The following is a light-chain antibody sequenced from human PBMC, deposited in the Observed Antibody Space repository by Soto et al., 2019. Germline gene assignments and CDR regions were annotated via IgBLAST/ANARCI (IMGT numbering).Light chain of an antibody. CDR3: QQFDTLIT. Sequence: DIQMTQSPSSLSASVGDRVTITCQASQDISFFLNWYQQKPGKAPKLLIYDASILQAGVPSRFSGGGSGTDFTFTISSLHPEDVATYYCQQFDTLITFGQGTRLEIK. J-gene: IGKJ5*01. CDR2: DAS. V-gene: IGKV1-33*01. CDR1: QDISFF.